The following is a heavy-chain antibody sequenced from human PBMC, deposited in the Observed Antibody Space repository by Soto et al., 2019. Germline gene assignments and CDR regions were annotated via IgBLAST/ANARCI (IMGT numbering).Heavy chain of an antibody. CDR3: AKDRSGRSCCEYNWFDP. D-gene: IGHD2-15*01. CDR2: ISWNSGSI. Sequence: EVQLVESGGGLVQPGRSLRLSCAASGFTFDDYAMHWVRQAPGKGLEWVSGISWNSGSIGYADSVKGRFTISRDNAKNALYLQMNSLRAEDTALYYCAKDRSGRSCCEYNWFDPWGPGTLVTVSS. V-gene: IGHV3-9*01. J-gene: IGHJ5*02. CDR1: GFTFDDYA.